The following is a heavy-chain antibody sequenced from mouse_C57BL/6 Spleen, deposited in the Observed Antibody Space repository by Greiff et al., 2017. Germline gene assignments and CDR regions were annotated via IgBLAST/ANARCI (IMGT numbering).Heavy chain of an antibody. CDR3: ARGYYGYFDY. D-gene: IGHD1-1*01. J-gene: IGHJ2*01. Sequence: EVNVVESGGGLVKPGGSLKLSCAASGFTFSDYGMHWVRQAPEKGLEWVAYISSGSSTIYYADTVKGRFTISRDNAKNTLFLQMTSLRSEDTAMYYCARGYYGYFDYWGQGTTLTVSS. CDR2: ISSGSSTI. V-gene: IGHV5-17*01. CDR1: GFTFSDYG.